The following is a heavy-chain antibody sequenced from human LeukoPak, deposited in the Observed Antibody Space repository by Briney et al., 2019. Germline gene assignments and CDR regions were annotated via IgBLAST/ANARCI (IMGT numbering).Heavy chain of an antibody. CDR2: ISGSGDST. D-gene: IGHD6-13*01. V-gene: IGHV3-23*01. CDR3: AREQQLVPEDAFDI. CDR1: GFTFSSYG. J-gene: IGHJ3*02. Sequence: GGSLRLSCAASGFTFSSYGMSWVRQAPGKGLEWVSAISGSGDSTYYADSVKGRFTISRDNSKNTLYLQLNSLRTEDTAVYYCAREQQLVPEDAFDIWGQGTMVTVSS.